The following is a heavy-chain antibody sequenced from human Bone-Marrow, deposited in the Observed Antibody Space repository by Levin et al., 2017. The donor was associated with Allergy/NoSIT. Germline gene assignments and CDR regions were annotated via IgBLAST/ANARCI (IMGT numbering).Heavy chain of an antibody. CDR3: ATGTSSFSAGWFPY. Sequence: KVSCRASGNSFATNWISWVRQVPGKGLEWMGRIDRRDSYINYNPSFEGLVTISADKPSGTAFLQWNNLTVSDTATYYCATGTSSFSAGWFPYWGQGTPVIVSS. D-gene: IGHD3-10*01. CDR2: IDRRDSYI. CDR1: GNSFATNW. J-gene: IGHJ4*02. V-gene: IGHV5-10-1*01.